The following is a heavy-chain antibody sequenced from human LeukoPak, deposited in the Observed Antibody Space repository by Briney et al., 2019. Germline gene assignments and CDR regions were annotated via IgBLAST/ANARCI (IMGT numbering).Heavy chain of an antibody. CDR3: ARYIHPQGLIGYAMDV. J-gene: IGHJ6*02. V-gene: IGHV1-69*10. Sequence: ASVKVSCKASGGTFSSYAISWLRQAPGQGLEWMGWIIVILGKVNYAQKFQGRLTITADKSTRTAYMDLSNLASEDTAIYFCARYIHPQGLIGYAMDVWGQGTTVIVSS. CDR1: GGTFSSYA. D-gene: IGHD2-15*01. CDR2: IIVILGKV.